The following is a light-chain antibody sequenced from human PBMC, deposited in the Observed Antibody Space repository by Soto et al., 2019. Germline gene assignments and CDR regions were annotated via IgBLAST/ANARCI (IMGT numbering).Light chain of an antibody. Sequence: QSALTKPRSVSGSPGQSVTISCTGTSRDVGGYDFVSWYQQHPGKAPKLMISDVSKRPSGVPDRFSGSKSGNTASLTISGLQAEYEADYFCCSCAGDLALFGGGTKLTVL. J-gene: IGLJ2*01. CDR1: SRDVGGYDF. CDR2: DVS. V-gene: IGLV2-11*01. CDR3: CSCAGDLAL.